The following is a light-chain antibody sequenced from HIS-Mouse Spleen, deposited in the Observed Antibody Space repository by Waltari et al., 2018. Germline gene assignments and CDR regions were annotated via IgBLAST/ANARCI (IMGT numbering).Light chain of an antibody. CDR3: CSYAGSYTLV. CDR1: SSDVGGSNY. V-gene: IGLV2-11*01. Sequence: QSALTQPRSVSGSPGQSVTIPCTGPSSDVGGSNYVPWYQQHPGKAPKLMIYDVSKRPSGVPDRFSGSKSGNTASLTISGLQAEDEADYYCCSYAGSYTLVFGGGTKLTVL. CDR2: DVS. J-gene: IGLJ3*02.